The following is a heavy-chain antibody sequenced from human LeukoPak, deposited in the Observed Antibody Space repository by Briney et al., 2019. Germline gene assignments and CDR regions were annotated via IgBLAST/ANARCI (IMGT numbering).Heavy chain of an antibody. CDR3: ARDHQTPTVTHCFDY. D-gene: IGHD4-11*01. CDR2: ISSSSSYI. V-gene: IGHV3-21*01. CDR1: GFTFSSYA. Sequence: PGGSLRLSCAASGFTFSSYAMSWVRQAPGKGLEWVSSISSSSSYIYYADSVKGRFTISRDNAKNSLYLQMNSLRAEDTAVYYCARDHQTPTVTHCFDYWGQGTLVTVSS. J-gene: IGHJ4*02.